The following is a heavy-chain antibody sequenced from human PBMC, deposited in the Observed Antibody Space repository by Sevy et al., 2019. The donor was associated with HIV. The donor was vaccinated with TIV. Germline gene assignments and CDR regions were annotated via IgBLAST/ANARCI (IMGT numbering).Heavy chain of an antibody. V-gene: IGHV3-48*02. Sequence: GGSLRLSCAASGFTFSSYSMNWVRQAPGKGLEWVSYISSSSSTIYYADSVKGRFTISREKAKNSLYLQMNSLRDEDTAVYYCARDLDEDYYYGMDVWGQGTTVTVSS. CDR3: ARDLDEDYYYGMDV. CDR2: ISSSSSTI. J-gene: IGHJ6*02. CDR1: GFTFSSYS.